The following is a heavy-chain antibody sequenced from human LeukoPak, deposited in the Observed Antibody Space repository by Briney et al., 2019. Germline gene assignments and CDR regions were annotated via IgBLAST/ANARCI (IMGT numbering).Heavy chain of an antibody. CDR1: GFSFTSYS. Sequence: GGSLRLYCAASGFSFTSYSMNWVRQAAGKGLEWVGRIKSKTDGGTTDYPAPVKGRFTISRDDSKNTLYLQMNSLKTEDTAVYYCTTRGATLFDYWGQGTLVTVSS. CDR3: TTRGATLFDY. J-gene: IGHJ4*02. V-gene: IGHV3-15*01. CDR2: IKSKTDGGTT. D-gene: IGHD1-26*01.